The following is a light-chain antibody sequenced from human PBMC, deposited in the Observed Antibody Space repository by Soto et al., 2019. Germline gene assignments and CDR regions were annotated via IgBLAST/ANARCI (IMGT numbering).Light chain of an antibody. CDR3: PQSFSRPLT. CDR2: DAF. CDR1: QSVSSY. V-gene: IGKV3-11*01. J-gene: IGKJ4*01. Sequence: EIVLTQSPATLSLSPGERATLSCRASQSVSSYLAWFQQKPGQAPRLLIYDAFNRATGIPARFSGNGSGTHFTLIVSSPEAEDPLVYYCPQSFSRPLTFGGGTKVEIQ.